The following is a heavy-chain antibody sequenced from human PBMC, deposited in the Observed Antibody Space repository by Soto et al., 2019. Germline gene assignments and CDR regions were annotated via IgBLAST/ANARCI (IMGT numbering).Heavy chain of an antibody. V-gene: IGHV4-34*01. Sequence: SETLSLTCAVYGGSFSGYYWSWIRQPPGKGLEWIGEINHSGSTNYNPSLKSRVTISVDTSKNQFSLKLSSVTAADTAVYYCARKLGGVVTPGYFDYWGQGTLVTVSS. CDR3: ARKLGGVVTPGYFDY. CDR1: GGSFSGYY. D-gene: IGHD2-21*02. J-gene: IGHJ4*02. CDR2: INHSGST.